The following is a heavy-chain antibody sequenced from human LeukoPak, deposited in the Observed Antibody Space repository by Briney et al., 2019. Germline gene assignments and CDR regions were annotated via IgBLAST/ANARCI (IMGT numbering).Heavy chain of an antibody. CDR2: IIPIFGTA. Sequence: ASVKVSCKASGGTFSSYAISWVRQAPGQGLEWMGGIIPIFGTANYAQKFQDRVTITTDESTSTAYMELSSLRSEDTAVYYCARASYSGSYSADYWGQGTLVTVSS. V-gene: IGHV1-69*05. D-gene: IGHD1-26*01. CDR3: ARASYSGSYSADY. CDR1: GGTFSSYA. J-gene: IGHJ4*02.